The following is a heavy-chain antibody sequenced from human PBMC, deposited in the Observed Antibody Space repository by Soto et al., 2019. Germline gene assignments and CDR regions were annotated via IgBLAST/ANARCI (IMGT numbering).Heavy chain of an antibody. V-gene: IGHV4-61*08. CDR1: GGSVSSGDYY. CDR3: ARIPVDTSMIYWLDP. J-gene: IGHJ5*02. Sequence: SETLSLTCTVSGGSVSSGDYYWSWIRQPPGKGLEWIGYIYYSGNTNYNPSLKSRVIISVDTSKNLFSLKLTSVTAADTAVYYCARIPVDTSMIYWLDPWGQGTLVTVSA. D-gene: IGHD5-18*01. CDR2: IYYSGNT.